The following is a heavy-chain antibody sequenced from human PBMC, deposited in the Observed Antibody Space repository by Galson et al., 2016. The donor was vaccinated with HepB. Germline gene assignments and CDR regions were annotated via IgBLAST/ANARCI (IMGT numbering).Heavy chain of an antibody. V-gene: IGHV1-3*01. Sequence: SVKVSCKASGYPFTKFAMHWVRQAPGQRLEWMGWINAGSGNTKYSQKIQGRVTITRDTSASTAYMELSSLRSEDTAVYYCARGWVDYWGQGTLVTVSS. CDR3: ARGWVDY. CDR2: INAGSGNT. J-gene: IGHJ4*02. D-gene: IGHD5-24*01. CDR1: GYPFTKFA.